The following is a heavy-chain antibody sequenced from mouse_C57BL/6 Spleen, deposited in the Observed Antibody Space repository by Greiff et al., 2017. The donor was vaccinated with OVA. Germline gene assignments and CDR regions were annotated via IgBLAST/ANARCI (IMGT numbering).Heavy chain of an antibody. J-gene: IGHJ3*01. CDR1: GFTFTDYY. CDR2: IRNKANGYTT. CDR3: ARYREGFAY. V-gene: IGHV7-3*01. Sequence: EVQLQESGGGLVQPGGSLSLSCAASGFTFTDYYMSWVRQPPGKALEWLGFIRNKANGYTTEYSASVKGRFTISRDNPQSILYLQMNALRAEDSATYYCARYREGFAYWGQGTLVTVSA.